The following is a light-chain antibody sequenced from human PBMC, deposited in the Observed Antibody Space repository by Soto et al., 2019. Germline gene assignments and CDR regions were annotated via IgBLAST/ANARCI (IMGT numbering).Light chain of an antibody. CDR3: QQYGSSHPIT. V-gene: IGKV3-20*01. Sequence: EIVLTQSPATLSMSPGERATLSCRASQSVSNYLSWYQQKPGQAPRLLIYEASNRASGIPARFSGRGSGTHFTLTISRLEPEDSAVYYCQQYGSSHPITFGQGTRLEIK. CDR2: EAS. CDR1: QSVSNY. J-gene: IGKJ5*01.